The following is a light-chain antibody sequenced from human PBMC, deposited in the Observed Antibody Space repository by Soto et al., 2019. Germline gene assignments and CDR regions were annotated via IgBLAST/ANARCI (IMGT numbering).Light chain of an antibody. Sequence: QSVLTQPASVSGSPGQSITISCTGTSSDVGGYNYVSWYQQHPGKAPKLLIYDVSNRPSGVSNRFSGSKSGNTASLTISGLQAEDEADYYCSSYTSSSTYFFGTWTKVTV. V-gene: IGLV2-14*01. CDR3: SSYTSSSTYF. CDR1: SSDVGGYNY. CDR2: DVS. J-gene: IGLJ1*01.